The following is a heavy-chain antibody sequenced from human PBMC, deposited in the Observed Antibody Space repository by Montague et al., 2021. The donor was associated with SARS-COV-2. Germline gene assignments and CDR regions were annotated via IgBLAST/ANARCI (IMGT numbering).Heavy chain of an antibody. D-gene: IGHD3-16*02. CDR2: LSHDGSNN. CDR1: GFTFSRHA. Sequence: SLRLSCAASGFTFSRHAMHWVRQAPGKGLEWVAVLSHDGSNNYYXXSLKVQFTISRDNSKNTLYLQMNSLRAEDTAVYYCARDNYDYVWGSYRYIYWGQGTLVTVSS. J-gene: IGHJ4*02. CDR3: ARDNYDYVWGSYRYIY. V-gene: IGHV3-30*04.